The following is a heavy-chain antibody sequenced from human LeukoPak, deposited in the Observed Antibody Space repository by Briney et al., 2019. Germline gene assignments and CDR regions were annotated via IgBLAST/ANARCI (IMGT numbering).Heavy chain of an antibody. CDR2: IYHSGST. Sequence: SETLSLTCAVSGGSISSSNWWSWVRQPPGKGLEWIGEIYHSGSTNYNPSLKSRVTISVDKSKNQFSLKLSSVTAADTAMYYCARLWYTSGWSDYWGQGTLVTVSS. CDR1: GGSISSSNW. CDR3: ARLWYTSGWSDY. V-gene: IGHV4-4*02. J-gene: IGHJ4*02. D-gene: IGHD6-19*01.